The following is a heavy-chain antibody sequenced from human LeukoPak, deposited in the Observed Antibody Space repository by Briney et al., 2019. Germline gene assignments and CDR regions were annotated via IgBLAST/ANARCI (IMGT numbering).Heavy chain of an antibody. CDR2: INSDGSST. J-gene: IGHJ4*02. CDR1: GFTFSSYW. V-gene: IGHV3-74*01. Sequence: PGGSLTLSCAASGFTFSSYWMHWVRQAPGKGLVWVSRINSDGSSTSYADSEKGRFTISRDNAKNTLYLQMNSLRAEDTAVYYCARDRGHTAMADYWGQGTLVTVSS. CDR3: ARDRGHTAMADY. D-gene: IGHD5-18*01.